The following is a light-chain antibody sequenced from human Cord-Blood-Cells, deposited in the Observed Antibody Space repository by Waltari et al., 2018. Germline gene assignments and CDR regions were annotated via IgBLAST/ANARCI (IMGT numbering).Light chain of an antibody. V-gene: IGLV1-47*01. CDR1: SSNIGRNY. CDR2: RNN. CDR3: AAWDDSLSGYV. Sequence: QSVLTQPPSASGTPGQRVPISCSGSSSNIGRNYVYWYQQLPGPAPKLLIYRNNQRPSGVPDRFSGSKSGTSASLAISGLRSEDEADYYCAAWDDSLSGYVFGTGTKVTVL. J-gene: IGLJ1*01.